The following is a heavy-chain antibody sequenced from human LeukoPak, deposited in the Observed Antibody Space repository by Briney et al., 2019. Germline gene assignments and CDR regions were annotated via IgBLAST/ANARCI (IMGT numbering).Heavy chain of an antibody. Sequence: SVKVSCKTSGGTFLSHTFSWVRQASGKGLEWMGKITPVIETANYAQTLQGRVSIYADKSTTTVYMDLSGLRPDDTAVYYCARVNLRGSNYNWFDPWGQGTRVTVSS. CDR1: GGTFLSHT. V-gene: IGHV1-69*08. CDR3: ARVNLRGSNYNWFDP. CDR2: ITPVIETA. D-gene: IGHD3-10*01. J-gene: IGHJ5*02.